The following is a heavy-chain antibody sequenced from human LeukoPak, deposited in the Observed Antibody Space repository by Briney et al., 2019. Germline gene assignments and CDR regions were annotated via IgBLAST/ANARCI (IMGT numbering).Heavy chain of an antibody. D-gene: IGHD3-22*01. J-gene: IGHJ4*02. Sequence: ASVKVSCKTSGCTFTSYYMHWVRQAPGQGLEWMGIINPSGGSTSYAQKFQGRVTMTRDTSTSTVYMELSSLRSEDTAVYYCARYYYDSSGSEYLDYWGQGTLVTVSS. V-gene: IGHV1-46*01. CDR1: GCTFTSYY. CDR3: ARYYYDSSGSEYLDY. CDR2: INPSGGST.